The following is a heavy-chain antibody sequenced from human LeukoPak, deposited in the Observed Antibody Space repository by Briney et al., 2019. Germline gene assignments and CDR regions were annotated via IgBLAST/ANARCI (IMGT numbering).Heavy chain of an antibody. Sequence: SETLSLTCTVSGVSISSSNSYWGWIRQPPGKGLEWIGSIYYTGNTYYNASLKSRVTISIDTSNNQISLRLISVTATDTAMYYCARQTGSGLFTLPGGQGTLVTVSS. CDR3: ARQTGSGLFTLP. V-gene: IGHV4-39*01. CDR1: GVSISSSNSY. D-gene: IGHD3/OR15-3a*01. J-gene: IGHJ4*02. CDR2: IYYTGNT.